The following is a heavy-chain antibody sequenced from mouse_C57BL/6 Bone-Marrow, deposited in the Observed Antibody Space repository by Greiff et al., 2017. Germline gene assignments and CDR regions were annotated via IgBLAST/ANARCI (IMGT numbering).Heavy chain of an antibody. Sequence: EVMLVESGGGLVQPGGSLSLSCAASGFTFTDYYMSWVRQPPGQALEWLGFIRNKANGYTTEYSASVKGRFTISRDNSQSILYLQMNALRAEDSATYYCARWDSDPRYAMDYWGQGTSVTVAS. CDR1: GFTFTDYY. CDR3: ARWDSDPRYAMDY. V-gene: IGHV7-3*01. D-gene: IGHD3-3*01. J-gene: IGHJ4*01. CDR2: IRNKANGYTT.